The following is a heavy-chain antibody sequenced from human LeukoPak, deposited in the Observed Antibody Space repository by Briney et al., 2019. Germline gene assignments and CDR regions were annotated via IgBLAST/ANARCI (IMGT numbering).Heavy chain of an antibody. CDR1: GFTFSSYS. D-gene: IGHD6-13*01. V-gene: IGHV3-21*01. J-gene: IGHJ4*02. CDR3: ARDPLSSSWYPDY. Sequence: GGSLRLSCAASGFTFSSYSMNWVRQAPGKGLEWVSSISSSSSYIYYADSVKGRFTISRDNAKNSLYLQMNSLRAEDTAAYYCARDPLSSSWYPDYWGQGTLVTVSS. CDR2: ISSSSSYI.